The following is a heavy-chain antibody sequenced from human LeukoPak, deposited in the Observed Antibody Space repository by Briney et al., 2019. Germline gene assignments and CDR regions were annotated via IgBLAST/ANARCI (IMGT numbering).Heavy chain of an antibody. CDR1: GGTFSSYT. CDR3: ARKVEYRSSTSCYLDY. CDR2: IIPILGIA. D-gene: IGHD2-2*01. J-gene: IGHJ4*02. Sequence: GASVKVSCKASGGTFSSYTISWVRQAPGQGLEWMGRIIPILGIANYAQKFQGRVTITADKSTSTAYMELSSPRSEDTAVYYCARKVEYRSSTSCYLDYWGQGTLVTVSS. V-gene: IGHV1-69*02.